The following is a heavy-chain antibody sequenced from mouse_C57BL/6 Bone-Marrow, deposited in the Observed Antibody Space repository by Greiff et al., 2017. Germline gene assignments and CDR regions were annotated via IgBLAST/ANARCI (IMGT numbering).Heavy chain of an antibody. CDR2: IYPGSGNT. J-gene: IGHJ4*01. V-gene: IGHV1-66*01. CDR1: GYSFTSYY. CDR3: ARRILRYAMDY. D-gene: IGHD1-1*01. Sequence: VQLQQSGPELVKPGASVKISCKASGYSFTSYYIHWVKQRPGQGLEWIGWIYPGSGNTKYTEKFKGKATLTADTSSSTAYMQLSSLTSEDSAVYYCARRILRYAMDYWGQGTSVTVSS.